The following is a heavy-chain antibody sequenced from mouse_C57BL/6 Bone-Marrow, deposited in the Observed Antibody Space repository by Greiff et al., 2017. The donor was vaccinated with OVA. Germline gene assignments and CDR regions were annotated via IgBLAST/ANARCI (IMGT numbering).Heavy chain of an antibody. CDR3: TSDYGSSYRFAY. CDR1: GFTFSSYA. V-gene: IGHV5-9-1*02. D-gene: IGHD1-1*01. Sequence: EVKLVESGEGLVKPGGSLKLSCAASGFTFSSYAMSWVRQTPETRLEWVAYISSGGDYIYYADTVKGRFTISRDNARNTLYLQMSSLKSEDTAMYYCTSDYGSSYRFAYWGQGTLVTVSA. J-gene: IGHJ3*01. CDR2: ISSGGDYI.